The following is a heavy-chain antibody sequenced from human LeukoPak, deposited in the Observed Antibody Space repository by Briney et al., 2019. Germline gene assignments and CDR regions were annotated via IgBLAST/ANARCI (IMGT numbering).Heavy chain of an antibody. CDR3: ARVEGIAAAGNSFWFDP. V-gene: IGHV3-23*01. Sequence: QPGGSLRLSCAASGFTFSSYAMGWVRQAPGKGLEWVSAISGSGGSTYYADSVKGRFTISRDNSKNTLYLQMNSLRSEDTAVYYCARVEGIAAAGNSFWFDPWGQGTLVTVSS. J-gene: IGHJ5*02. CDR1: GFTFSSYA. D-gene: IGHD6-13*01. CDR2: ISGSGGST.